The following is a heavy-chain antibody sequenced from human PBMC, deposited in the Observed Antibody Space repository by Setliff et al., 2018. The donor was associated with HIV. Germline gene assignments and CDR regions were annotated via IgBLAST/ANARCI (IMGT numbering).Heavy chain of an antibody. Sequence: GESLTISCKGSGYSFTSYWINWVRQMPGKGLEWMGRIDPSDSYTNYNPSFQGHVTISADKSISTAYLQWSSLKASDTAMYYCASHDYYDSSVYYYRFDYWGQGTPVTVSS. CDR2: IDPSDSYT. D-gene: IGHD3-22*01. V-gene: IGHV5-10-1*01. CDR3: ASHDYYDSSVYYYRFDY. J-gene: IGHJ4*02. CDR1: GYSFTSYW.